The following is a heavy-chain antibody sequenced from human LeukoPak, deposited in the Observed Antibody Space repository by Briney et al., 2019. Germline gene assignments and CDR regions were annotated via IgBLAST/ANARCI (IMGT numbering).Heavy chain of an antibody. Sequence: QPGGSLRLSCEASGYSFTMYWMTWVRQAPKKGLEWVANINLAGSETLYVDSVRGRFTISRDNAKNSLYLQMNSLRVEDTAVYYCARVGMCSGDGCTGRDAFDIWGQGTMVTVSS. CDR1: GYSFTMYW. J-gene: IGHJ3*02. CDR2: INLAGSET. V-gene: IGHV3-7*01. D-gene: IGHD2-15*01. CDR3: ARVGMCSGDGCTGRDAFDI.